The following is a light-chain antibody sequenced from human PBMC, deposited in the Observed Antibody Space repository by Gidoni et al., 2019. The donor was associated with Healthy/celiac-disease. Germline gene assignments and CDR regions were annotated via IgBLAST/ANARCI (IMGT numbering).Light chain of an antibody. Sequence: EMVWTQSPGTLSWSPGERATLSCRASQSVSSSYLAWYQQKPGQAPRLLIYGASSRATGIPDRFSGSGSGTAFTLTISRLEPEDFAVYYCQQYGSSPVTFGPGTKVDI. CDR2: GAS. CDR1: QSVSSSY. V-gene: IGKV3-20*01. CDR3: QQYGSSPVT. J-gene: IGKJ3*01.